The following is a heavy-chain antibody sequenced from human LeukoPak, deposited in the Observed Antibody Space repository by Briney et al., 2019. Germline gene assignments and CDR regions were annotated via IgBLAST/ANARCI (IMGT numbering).Heavy chain of an antibody. D-gene: IGHD2-15*01. CDR1: GGSFSNYY. J-gene: IGHJ6*02. CDR2: INRNGST. Sequence: SETLSLTCAVDGGSFSNYYWSWIRQPPGKGLEWIGEINRNGSTNYNPSLKSRLTISIDTSKKQFSLRLNSVTAADTAVYFCARDPSLTRPYCSGGSCYSYYYYGMDVWGQGTTVTVSS. V-gene: IGHV4-34*01. CDR3: ARDPSLTRPYCSGGSCYSYYYYGMDV.